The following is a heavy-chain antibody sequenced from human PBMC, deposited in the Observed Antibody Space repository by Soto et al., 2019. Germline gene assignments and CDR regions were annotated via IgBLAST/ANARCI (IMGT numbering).Heavy chain of an antibody. CDR1: GGTFSSYA. V-gene: IGHV1-69*01. Sequence: QVQLVQSGAEVKKPGSSVKVSCKASGGTFSSYAISWVRQAPGQGLEWMGGIIPIFGTANYAQKFQGRVTITADESTSTAYMELSSLRSEDTAVYYCARSKYGGNPVIEYYCYGMDVWGQGTTVTVSS. CDR2: IIPIFGTA. D-gene: IGHD2-15*01. CDR3: ARSKYGGNPVIEYYCYGMDV. J-gene: IGHJ6*02.